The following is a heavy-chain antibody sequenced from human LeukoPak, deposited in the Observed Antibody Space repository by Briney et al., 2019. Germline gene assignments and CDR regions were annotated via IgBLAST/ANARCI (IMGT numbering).Heavy chain of an antibody. V-gene: IGHV3-53*01. CDR3: ARASGDYGQLDY. Sequence: PGGSLRLSCAVSGVTVSTNYMRWVRQAPGKGREWVSLIYSGGNTYYADSLKGRFTISRDNSKNTLYLQMNSLRVEDTAVYYCARASGDYGQLDYWGRGTLVTVSS. CDR1: GVTVSTNY. D-gene: IGHD4-17*01. J-gene: IGHJ4*02. CDR2: IYSGGNT.